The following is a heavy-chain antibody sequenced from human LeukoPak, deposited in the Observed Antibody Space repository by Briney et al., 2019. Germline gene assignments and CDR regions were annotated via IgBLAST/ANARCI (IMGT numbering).Heavy chain of an antibody. CDR2: INPNSGGT. Sequence: GASVKVSCKASGYTFTGYYMHWVRQAPGQGLEWRVWINPNSGGTNYAQKFQGRVTMTRDTSISTAYMELRRLRSDDTAVYYCARAGSVSGIASAVGDYWGQGTLVTVSS. J-gene: IGHJ4*02. CDR1: GYTFTGYY. V-gene: IGHV1-2*02. CDR3: ARAGSVSGIASAVGDY. D-gene: IGHD6-13*01.